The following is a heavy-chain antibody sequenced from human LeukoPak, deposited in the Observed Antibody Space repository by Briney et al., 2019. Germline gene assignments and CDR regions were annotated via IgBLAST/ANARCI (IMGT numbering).Heavy chain of an antibody. J-gene: IGHJ4*02. CDR3: AKPPPDSSSWLFDY. CDR2: IYSGGSQ. D-gene: IGHD6-13*01. CDR1: GLTVSSNY. Sequence: GGSLRLSCAASGLTVSSNYMTWVRQAPGKGLEWVSVIYSGGSQYYADSVKGRFTISRDNSKNTLNLQMNSLRVEDTAVYYCAKPPPDSSSWLFDYWGQGTLVTVSS. V-gene: IGHV3-53*01.